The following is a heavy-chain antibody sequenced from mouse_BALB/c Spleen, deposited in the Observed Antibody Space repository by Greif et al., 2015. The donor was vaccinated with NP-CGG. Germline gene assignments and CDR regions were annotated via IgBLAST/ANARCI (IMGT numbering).Heavy chain of an antibody. V-gene: IGHV1-7*01. CDR3: ARLGLGAY. CDR1: GYTFTSYW. D-gene: IGHD4-1*01. CDR2: INPITGYT. Sequence: VQLQQSGAELAKPGASVKMSCKASGYTFTSYWMHWVKQRPGQGLEWIGYINPITGYTEYNQKFKDKATLTADKSSSTAYMQLSSLTSEDSAVYYCARLGLGAYWGQGTLVTVSA. J-gene: IGHJ3*01.